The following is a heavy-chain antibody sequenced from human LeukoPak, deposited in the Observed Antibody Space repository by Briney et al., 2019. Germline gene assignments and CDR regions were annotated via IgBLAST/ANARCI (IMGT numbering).Heavy chain of an antibody. CDR3: ARDLSEWYNWGHFDY. Sequence: TGGSLRLSCAASGFTFSSYAMHWVRQAPGKGLEWVAVISYDGSNKYYADSVKGRFTISRDNSKNTLYLQMNSLRAEDTAVYYCARDLSEWYNWGHFDYWGQGTLVTVSS. J-gene: IGHJ4*02. D-gene: IGHD1-1*01. CDR1: GFTFSSYA. V-gene: IGHV3-30-3*01. CDR2: ISYDGSNK.